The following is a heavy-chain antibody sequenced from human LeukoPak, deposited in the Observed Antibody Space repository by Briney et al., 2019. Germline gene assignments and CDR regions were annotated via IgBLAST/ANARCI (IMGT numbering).Heavy chain of an antibody. CDR1: GFTFSSYS. CDR3: ATRPLYSSGWPFDY. J-gene: IGHJ4*02. Sequence: GGSLRLSCAASGFTFSSYSMNWVRQAPGKGLEWVSSIISSSSYIYYADSLKGRFTISRDNAKNSLYLHINSLRAEHTAVYYCATRPLYSSGWPFDYWGQGTLVTVSS. CDR2: IISSSSYI. V-gene: IGHV3-21*01. D-gene: IGHD6-19*01.